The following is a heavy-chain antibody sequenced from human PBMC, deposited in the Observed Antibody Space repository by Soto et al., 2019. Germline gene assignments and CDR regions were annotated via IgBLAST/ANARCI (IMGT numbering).Heavy chain of an antibody. CDR1: GYTFIDYY. V-gene: IGHV1-2*02. CDR2: INPSSGGT. J-gene: IGHJ6*02. CDR3: ASDRGYDCPASYCYALSGLDV. D-gene: IGHD2-15*01. Sequence: QVQLVQSGAEVKKPGASVKVSSTASGYTFIDYYMHWVRQAPGQGLEWMGWINPSSGGTHYAQKFQGRVAMTRDTSISIVYMELSRLKSDDSAMYYCASDRGYDCPASYCYALSGLDVWGQGTRVTVSS.